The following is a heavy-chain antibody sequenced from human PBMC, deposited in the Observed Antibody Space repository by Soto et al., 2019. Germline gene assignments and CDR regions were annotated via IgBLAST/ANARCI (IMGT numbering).Heavy chain of an antibody. V-gene: IGHV3-30-3*01. D-gene: IGHD1-20*01. CDR3: AGAYAAITPGDY. J-gene: IGHJ4*02. CDR2: ISYDGSKK. Sequence: QVQLVESGGGVVQPGRSLRLSCAASGFTFSSDATHWVRQALGKGLEWVAVISYDGSKKYYADSVKGRFTISRDNSKNTLYLQMNSLRAEDTAVYYCAGAYAAITPGDYWGQGTLVTVSS. CDR1: GFTFSSDA.